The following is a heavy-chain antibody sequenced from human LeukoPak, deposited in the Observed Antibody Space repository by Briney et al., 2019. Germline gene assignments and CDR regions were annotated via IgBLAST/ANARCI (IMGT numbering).Heavy chain of an antibody. CDR2: ISGSSSYI. J-gene: IGHJ3*02. CDR1: GFTFSSYE. Sequence: GGSLRLSCAASGFTFSSYEMNWVRQAPGKGLEWVSSISGSSSYIYYADSVKGRFTISRHNAKNSLYLQMNSLRAEDTAVYYCARVSAGVIGMKDAFDIWGQGTMVTVSS. D-gene: IGHD3-16*02. CDR3: ARVSAGVIGMKDAFDI. V-gene: IGHV3-21*01.